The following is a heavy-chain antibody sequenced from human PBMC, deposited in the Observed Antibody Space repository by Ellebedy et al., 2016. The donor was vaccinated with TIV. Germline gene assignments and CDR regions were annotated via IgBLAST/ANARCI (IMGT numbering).Heavy chain of an antibody. CDR1: GFTFSSYA. D-gene: IGHD1-26*01. CDR3: AKEASRSYGSD. V-gene: IGHV3-23*01. Sequence: GGSLRLXXAASGFTFSSYAMTWVRQAPGKGLEWVSGIGDTAHNTYYTDSVKGRFTISRDNSKNTLSLQMSSLRADDTAVYYCAKEASRSYGSDWGRGTLVTVSS. J-gene: IGHJ4*02. CDR2: IGDTAHNT.